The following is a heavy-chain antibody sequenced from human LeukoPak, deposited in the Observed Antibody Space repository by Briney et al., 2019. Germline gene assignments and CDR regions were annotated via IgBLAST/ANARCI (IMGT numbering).Heavy chain of an antibody. CDR1: GYTFTGYY. Sequence: GASVKVSCKASGYTFTGYYMHWVRQAPGQGLGWMGWINPNSGGPNYAQKFQGRVTMTRDTSISTAYMELSRLRSDDTAVYYCAREAGYCSSTSCYGRAYYYYMDVWGKGTTVTVSS. CDR2: INPNSGGP. V-gene: IGHV1-2*02. D-gene: IGHD2-2*03. CDR3: AREAGYCSSTSCYGRAYYYYMDV. J-gene: IGHJ6*03.